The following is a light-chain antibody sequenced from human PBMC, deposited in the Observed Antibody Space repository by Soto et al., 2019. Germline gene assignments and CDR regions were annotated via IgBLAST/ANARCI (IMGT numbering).Light chain of an antibody. Sequence: AIRMTQSPSSLSASTGDRVTITCRASQGISSYLAWYQQKPGKAPKLLIYAASTLQSGVQSRFSGSGSGTDFTLTIRSLQPEDFATYSCKQSYNSPQTFGRGTKVDI. CDR3: KQSYNSPQT. CDR1: QGISSY. J-gene: IGKJ1*01. V-gene: IGKV1-8*01. CDR2: AAS.